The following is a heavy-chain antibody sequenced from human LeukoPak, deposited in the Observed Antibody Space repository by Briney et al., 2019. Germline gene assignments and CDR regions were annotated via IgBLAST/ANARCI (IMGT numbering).Heavy chain of an antibody. D-gene: IGHD3-9*01. CDR3: ARDLRGYDILTGSWAGAFDI. V-gene: IGHV4-30-2*01. Sequence: PSQTVSLTCTVSGGSISSGGYYWSWIRQPPGKGLEWIGYIYHSGSTYYNPSLKSRVTISVDRSKNQFSLKLSSVTAADTAVYYCARDLRGYDILTGSWAGAFDIWGQGTMVTVSS. CDR1: GGSISSGGYY. J-gene: IGHJ3*02. CDR2: IYHSGST.